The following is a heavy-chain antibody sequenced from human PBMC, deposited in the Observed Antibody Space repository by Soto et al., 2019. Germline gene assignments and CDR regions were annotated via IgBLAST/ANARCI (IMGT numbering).Heavy chain of an antibody. Sequence: QVQLVQSGAEVKKPGASVKVSCKASGYTFTNFGISWVRQAPGQGLEWMGWISAYNGNTNYAQNFQGRVTISTDTSTSPAYMELRRLRSADTAVYYCARGGTPIDSWCPGPLVTVSS. CDR1: GYTFTNFG. CDR3: ARGGTPIDS. D-gene: IGHD3-16*01. J-gene: IGHJ4*02. CDR2: ISAYNGNT. V-gene: IGHV1-18*01.